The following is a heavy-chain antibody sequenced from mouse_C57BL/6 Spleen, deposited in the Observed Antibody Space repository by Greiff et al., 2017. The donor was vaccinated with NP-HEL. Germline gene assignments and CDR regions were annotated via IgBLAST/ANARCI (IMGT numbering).Heavy chain of an antibody. CDR3: ARHAYGNYVYYFDY. V-gene: IGHV5-6*01. Sequence: EVNLVESGGDLVKPGGSLKLSCAASGFTFSSYGMSWVRQTPDKRLEWVATISSGGSYTYYPDSVKGRFTISRDNAKNTLYLQMSSLKSEDTAMYYCARHAYGNYVYYFDYWGQGTTLTVSS. J-gene: IGHJ2*01. D-gene: IGHD2-1*01. CDR1: GFTFSSYG. CDR2: ISSGGSYT.